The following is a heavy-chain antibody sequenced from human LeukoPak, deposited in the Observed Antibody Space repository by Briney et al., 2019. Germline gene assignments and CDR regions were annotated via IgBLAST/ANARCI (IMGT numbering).Heavy chain of an antibody. J-gene: IGHJ4*02. CDR1: GGSISSYY. CDR3: ARESRSGDGKYYFDF. D-gene: IGHD7-27*01. CDR2: IYHSGST. Sequence: SETLSLTCTVSGGSISSYYWSWIRQPPGKGLEWIGYIYHSGSTNHNPSLKSRVTISVDTSKNQFSLKVSSVTAADTAVYYCARESRSGDGKYYFDFWGLGALVTVFS. V-gene: IGHV4-59*01.